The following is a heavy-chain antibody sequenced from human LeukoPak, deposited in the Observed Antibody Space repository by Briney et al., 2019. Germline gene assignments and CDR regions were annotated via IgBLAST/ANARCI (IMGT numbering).Heavy chain of an antibody. CDR3: ARDGGQQLVSFDY. CDR2: ISSSSYI. Sequence: GGSLRLSCAASGFTFSSYSMNWVRQAPGKGLEWVSPISSSSYIYYADSVKGRFTISRDNAKNSLYLQMNSLRAEDTAVYYCARDGGQQLVSFDYWGQGTLVTVSS. CDR1: GFTFSSYS. D-gene: IGHD6-13*01. V-gene: IGHV3-21*01. J-gene: IGHJ4*02.